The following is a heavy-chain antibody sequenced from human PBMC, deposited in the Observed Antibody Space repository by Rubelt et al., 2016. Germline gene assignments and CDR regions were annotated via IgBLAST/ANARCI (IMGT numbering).Heavy chain of an antibody. CDR1: GGSISSYY. CDR2: IYYSGST. J-gene: IGHJ3*02. Sequence: QVQLQESGPGLVKPSETLSLTCTVSGGSISSYYWSWIRQPPGKGLEWIGYIYYSGSTNYNPSLKSRVTISVDTSKNQVSLKLSSVTAADTAVYYCAREDPLLRFPFDIWGQGTMVTVSS. D-gene: IGHD3-3*01. V-gene: IGHV4-59*01. CDR3: AREDPLLRFPFDI.